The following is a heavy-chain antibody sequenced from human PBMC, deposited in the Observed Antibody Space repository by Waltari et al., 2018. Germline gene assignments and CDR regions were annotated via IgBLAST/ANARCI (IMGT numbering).Heavy chain of an antibody. CDR2: IYWNDDK. D-gene: IGHD3-22*01. Sequence: QITLKESGPTLVKPTQTLTLTCTFSGFSLSTSGVGVGWIRQPPGKALEWLALIYWNDDKRYSPALKSRLTITKDTSKNQVVLTMTNMDPVDTATYYCAHSYQAYYYDSGYDAFDIWGQGTMVTVSS. J-gene: IGHJ3*02. CDR1: GFSLSTSGVG. CDR3: AHSYQAYYYDSGYDAFDI. V-gene: IGHV2-5*01.